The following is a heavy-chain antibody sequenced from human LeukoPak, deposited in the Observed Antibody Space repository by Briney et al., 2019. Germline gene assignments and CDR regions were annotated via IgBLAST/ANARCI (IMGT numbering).Heavy chain of an antibody. D-gene: IGHD1-7*01. Sequence: SGGSLRLSCAASGFTFRNYAMSWVRQAPGKGLEWVSAISGSGTTTHYADSVKGRFTVSRDNSKNTVFLQMHSLGAEDTADYYCSKGETDTGTLTHVYWGPGTLVTVSS. CDR1: GFTFRNYA. CDR2: ISGSGTTT. CDR3: SKGETDTGTLTHVY. V-gene: IGHV3-23*01. J-gene: IGHJ4*02.